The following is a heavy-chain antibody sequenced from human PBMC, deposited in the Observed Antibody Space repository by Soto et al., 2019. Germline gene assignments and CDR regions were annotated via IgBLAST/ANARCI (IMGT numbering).Heavy chain of an antibody. D-gene: IGHD2-2*01. CDR3: ARLAVPYYFDY. V-gene: IGHV4-59*01. Sequence: TSETLSLTCTVSGGSISSYYWSWIRQPPGKGLEWIGYIYYSGSTNYNPSLKSRVTISVDTSKNQFSLKLSSVTAADTAVYYCARLAVPYYFDYWGQGTLVTVSS. CDR1: GGSISSYY. J-gene: IGHJ4*02. CDR2: IYYSGST.